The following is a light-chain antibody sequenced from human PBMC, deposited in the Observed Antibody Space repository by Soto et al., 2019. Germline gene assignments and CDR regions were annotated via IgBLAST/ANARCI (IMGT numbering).Light chain of an antibody. CDR3: QQRYNWPRT. Sequence: EIVLTQSPATLSLSPGERATLSCRASQSISTYLAWYQQKPDQAPRLLIYDASKRATGIPPRFSGSESGTDFTLTISSLEPEDFAVYYCQQRYNWPRTFGQGTQVEIK. CDR1: QSISTY. V-gene: IGKV3-11*01. CDR2: DAS. J-gene: IGKJ2*01.